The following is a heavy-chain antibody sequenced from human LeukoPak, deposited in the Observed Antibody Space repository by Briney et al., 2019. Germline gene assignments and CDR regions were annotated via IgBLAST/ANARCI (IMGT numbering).Heavy chain of an antibody. CDR2: TRNKANSYTT. V-gene: IGHV3-72*01. Sequence: GGSLRLSCAASGFTFSDHYMDWVRQAPGKGLEWVGRTRNKANSYTTEYAASVKGRFTISRDDSKNSLYLQMNSLRAEDTAVYYCARLAAAVPGYWGQGTLVTVSS. D-gene: IGHD6-13*01. CDR3: ARLAAAVPGY. J-gene: IGHJ4*02. CDR1: GFTFSDHY.